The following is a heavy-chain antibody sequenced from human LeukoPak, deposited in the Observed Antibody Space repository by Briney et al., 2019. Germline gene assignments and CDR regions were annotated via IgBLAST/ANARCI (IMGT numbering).Heavy chain of an antibody. D-gene: IGHD3-22*01. CDR2: IKQDGSEK. CDR1: GFTFSSYW. J-gene: IGHJ3*02. Sequence: GSLRLSCAASGFTFSSYWMSWVRQAPGKGLEWVANIKQDGSEKYYVDSVKGRFTISRDNAKNSLYLQMNSLRAEDTAVYYCASPYEGDAFDIWGQGTMVTVSS. CDR3: ASPYEGDAFDI. V-gene: IGHV3-7*01.